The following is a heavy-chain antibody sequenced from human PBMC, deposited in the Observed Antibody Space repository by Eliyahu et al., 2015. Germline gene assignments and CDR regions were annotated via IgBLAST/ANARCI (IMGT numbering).Heavy chain of an antibody. Sequence: EVQLVESGGGLVQPGGSLRLSCXAXGFTFSSYWMXWVRQAPGKGLEWVANIKQDGSEKYYVDSVKGRFTISRDNAKNSLYLQMNSLRAEDTAVYYCAKTTVSRCNDVWGQGTTVTVSS. V-gene: IGHV3-7*01. D-gene: IGHD4-11*01. J-gene: IGHJ6*02. CDR2: IKQDGSEK. CDR1: GFTFSSYW. CDR3: AKTTVSRCNDV.